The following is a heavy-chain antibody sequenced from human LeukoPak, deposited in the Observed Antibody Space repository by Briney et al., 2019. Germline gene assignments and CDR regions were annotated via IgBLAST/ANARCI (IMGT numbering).Heavy chain of an antibody. CDR2: ISVSGGRT. D-gene: IGHD6-6*01. CDR1: GFTFSNFA. J-gene: IGHJ4*02. Sequence: GSLRLSCAASGFTFSNFAMSWLRQAPGKGLEWVSGISVSGGRTYYADSVRGRFTISRGNSKNTLYLQMNNLRGDDTAVYYCAKQSTARSLGEGGQGTLVTVSS. V-gene: IGHV3-23*01. CDR3: AKQSTARSLGE.